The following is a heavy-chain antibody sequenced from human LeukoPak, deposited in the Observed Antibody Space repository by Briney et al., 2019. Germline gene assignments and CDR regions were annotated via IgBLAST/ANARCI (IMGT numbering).Heavy chain of an antibody. D-gene: IGHD1-14*01. Sequence: GGSLRLSCAASGFSFSDYYMTWIRQAPGKGLEWVSYISGSGSTIYSTDSVQGRFTMSRDNAKNSLYLQMNSQSAEDTAVYYCAAYHVSHSESGYWGQGTLVTVSS. CDR2: ISGSGSTI. CDR1: GFSFSDYY. CDR3: AAYHVSHSESGY. J-gene: IGHJ4*02. V-gene: IGHV3-11*04.